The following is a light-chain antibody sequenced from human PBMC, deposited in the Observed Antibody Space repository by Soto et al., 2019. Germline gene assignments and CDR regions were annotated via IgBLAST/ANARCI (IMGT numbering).Light chain of an antibody. J-gene: IGLJ1*01. Sequence: QSALTQPASVSGSPGQSITISCTGTSRDVGAYDYVSWYLQYPDKAPHLLIYYVDHRPSGVSSRFSGSKSGTTASLTISGLQAEDEGDYYCCSYADGSIYFFGTGTKLTVL. CDR2: YVD. CDR1: SRDVGAYDY. CDR3: CSYADGSIYF. V-gene: IGLV2-14*03.